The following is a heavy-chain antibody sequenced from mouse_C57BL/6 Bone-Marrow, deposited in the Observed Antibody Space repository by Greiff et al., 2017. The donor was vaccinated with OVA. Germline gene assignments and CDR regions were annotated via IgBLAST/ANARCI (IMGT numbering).Heavy chain of an antibody. J-gene: IGHJ2*01. CDR2: IDTANGNT. V-gene: IGHV14-3*01. D-gene: IGHD1-1*01. CDR1: GFNIKNTY. CDR3: ARWNYGSSVLFDY. Sequence: VQLQQSVAELVRPGASVKLSCTASGFNIKNTYMHWVKQRPEQGLEWIGSIDTANGNTKYAPKFQGKATITADTSSNTAYLQLSSLTSEDTAIYYCARWNYGSSVLFDYWGQGTTLTVSS.